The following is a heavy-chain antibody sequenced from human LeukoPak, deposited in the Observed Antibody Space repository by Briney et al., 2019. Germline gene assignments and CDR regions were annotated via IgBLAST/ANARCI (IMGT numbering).Heavy chain of an antibody. J-gene: IGHJ4*02. D-gene: IGHD5-18*01. CDR3: AKGKDGFGYRDSFDY. V-gene: IGHV3-23*01. CDR1: GFTFSSYA. Sequence: GGSLRLSCTASGFTFSSYALSWVRQAPGKGLEWVSSIGASGDRTYYADSVKGRFTISRDNSRNTLYVQMNSLRADDTAVYYCAKGKDGFGYRDSFDYWGQGTLVTVSS. CDR2: IGASGDRT.